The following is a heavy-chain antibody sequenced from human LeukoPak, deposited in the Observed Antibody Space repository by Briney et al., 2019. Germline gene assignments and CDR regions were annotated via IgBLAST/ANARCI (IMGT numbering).Heavy chain of an antibody. CDR2: IYYSGST. D-gene: IGHD2-2*01. Sequence: SETLSFTCAVYGGSFSGYYWSWIRQPPGKGLEWIGYIYYSGSTNYNPSLKSRVTISVDTSKNQFSLKLSSVTAADTAVYYCARHGPAAKRRGYFDYWGQGTLVTVSS. CDR1: GGSFSGYY. V-gene: IGHV4-59*01. J-gene: IGHJ4*02. CDR3: ARHGPAAKRRGYFDY.